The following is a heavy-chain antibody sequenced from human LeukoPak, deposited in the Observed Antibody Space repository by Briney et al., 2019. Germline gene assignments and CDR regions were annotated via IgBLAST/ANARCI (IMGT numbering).Heavy chain of an antibody. J-gene: IGHJ4*02. CDR3: ARDRYYYDSSGPALDY. V-gene: IGHV3-21*01. CDR2: ISSSSSYI. D-gene: IGHD3-22*01. Sequence: LGGSLRLSCAASGFTFSSYSMNWVRQAPGKGLEWVSSISSSSSYIYYADSVKGRFTISRDNAKNSLYLQMNSLRAEDTAVYYCARDRYYYDSSGPALDYWGQGTLVTVSS. CDR1: GFTFSSYS.